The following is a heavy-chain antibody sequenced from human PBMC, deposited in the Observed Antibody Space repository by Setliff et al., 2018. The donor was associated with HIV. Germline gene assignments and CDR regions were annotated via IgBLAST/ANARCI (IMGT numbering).Heavy chain of an antibody. CDR3: ARQSSNTWSWFDP. J-gene: IGHJ5*02. Sequence: PSETLSLTCTVSGGSFSSGNYYWAWIRQPPGEGLEWIGGMSYSGTTYYNPSLKSRVTMSVDTSENQFSLNLIFVTAADTAVYYCARQSSNTWSWFDPWGQGTLVTVSS. CDR2: MSYSGTT. CDR1: GGSFSSGNYY. D-gene: IGHD6-13*01. V-gene: IGHV4-39*01.